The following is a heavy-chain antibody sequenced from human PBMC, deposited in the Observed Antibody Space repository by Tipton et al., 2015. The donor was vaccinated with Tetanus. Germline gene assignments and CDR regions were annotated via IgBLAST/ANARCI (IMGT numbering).Heavy chain of an antibody. J-gene: IGHJ4*02. CDR3: ASTPTGSPFGWFDY. Sequence: TLSLTCTVSAASIRSHYWAWIRQPPGKGLEWIAYISYMGVTKYSPSLRSRVTISLDTSTNQFSLRLYAMTAADSAIYHCASTPTGSPFGWFDYWGLGTLVTVSS. D-gene: IGHD2-15*01. CDR2: ISYMGVT. V-gene: IGHV4-59*11. CDR1: AASIRSHY.